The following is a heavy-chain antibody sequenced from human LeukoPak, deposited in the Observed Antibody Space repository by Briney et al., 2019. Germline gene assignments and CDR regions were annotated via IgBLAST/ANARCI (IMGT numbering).Heavy chain of an antibody. CDR2: IDHRGSA. CDR1: GASLSDYY. V-gene: IGHV4-34*01. D-gene: IGHD3-10*01. J-gene: IGHJ4*02. Sequence: SETLSLTCTVRGASLSDYYWTWIRQSPEKGLECVGAIDHRGSASYNPSLESRVTISLDTSKNQFSLNLASVTAADTAVYYCTSLFSASGTFDSWGQGTLVAVSS. CDR3: TSLFSASGTFDS.